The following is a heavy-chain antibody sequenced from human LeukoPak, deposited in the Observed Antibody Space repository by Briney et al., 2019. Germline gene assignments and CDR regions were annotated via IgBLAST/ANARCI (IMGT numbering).Heavy chain of an antibody. CDR2: INSDGSST. D-gene: IGHD2-8*02. Sequence: PGGSLRLSCAASGFTFSSYWMHWVRQAPGKGLVWVSRINSDGSSTSYAGSVKGRFTISRDNAKNTLYLQMNSLRAEDTAVYYCARGKGGPGGYHYGMDVWGQGTTVTVSS. V-gene: IGHV3-74*01. J-gene: IGHJ6*02. CDR3: ARGKGGPGGYHYGMDV. CDR1: GFTFSSYW.